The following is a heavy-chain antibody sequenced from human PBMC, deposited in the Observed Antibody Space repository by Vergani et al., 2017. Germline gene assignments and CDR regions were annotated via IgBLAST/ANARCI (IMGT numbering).Heavy chain of an antibody. CDR1: GGSVSSGSYY. CDR3: AVSDPGGNSSYYYYMDV. V-gene: IGHV4-61*01. Sequence: QVQLQESGPGLVKPSETLSLTCTVSGGSVSSGSYYWSWIRQPPGKGLEWIGYIYYSGSTNYNPSLKSRVTISVDTSKNQFSLKLSSVTAADTAVYYCAVSDPGGNSSYYYYMDVWGKGP. CDR2: IYYSGST. D-gene: IGHD4-23*01. J-gene: IGHJ6*03.